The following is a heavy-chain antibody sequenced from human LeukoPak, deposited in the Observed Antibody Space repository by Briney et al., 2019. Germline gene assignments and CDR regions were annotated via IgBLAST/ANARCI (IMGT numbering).Heavy chain of an antibody. CDR2: ISYDGSNK. Sequence: GGSLRLSCAASGFTFSSYAMHWVRQAPGKGLEWVAVISYDGSNKYYADSVKGRFTISRDNPKNTLYLQMNSLRAEDTAVYYCAKALPGIDYYGMDVWGQGTTVTVSS. J-gene: IGHJ6*02. D-gene: IGHD2-2*01. CDR1: GFTFSSYA. CDR3: AKALPGIDYYGMDV. V-gene: IGHV3-30-3*01.